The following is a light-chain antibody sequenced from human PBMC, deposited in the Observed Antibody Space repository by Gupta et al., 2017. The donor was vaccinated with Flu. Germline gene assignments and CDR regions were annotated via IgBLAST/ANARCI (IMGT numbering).Light chain of an antibody. CDR2: EVS. CDR3: SSYTSSSTPGP. CDR1: SSDVGGYNY. V-gene: IGLV2-14*01. J-gene: IGLJ2*01. Sequence: QSALTQPASVSGSPGQSITISCTGTSSDVGGYNYVSWYQQHPGKAPKLMIYEVSNRPSGVSNRFSGSKSGNTASLTISGLQAEDEADYYCSSYTSSSTPGPFGGGTKLTVL.